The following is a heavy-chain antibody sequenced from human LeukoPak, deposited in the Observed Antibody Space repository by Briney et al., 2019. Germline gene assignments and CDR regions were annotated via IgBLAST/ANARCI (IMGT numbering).Heavy chain of an antibody. V-gene: IGHV4-4*07. CDR1: GGSISSYY. Sequence: SETLSLTCTVSGGSISSYYWSWIRQPAGKGLEWIGRIYTSGSTNYNPSLKRRVPMSVDTSKNQFSLKLSSVTAADTAVYYCARLGTSNGFDPWGQGTLVTVSS. J-gene: IGHJ5*02. CDR2: IYTSGST. CDR3: ARLGTSNGFDP. D-gene: IGHD2-2*01.